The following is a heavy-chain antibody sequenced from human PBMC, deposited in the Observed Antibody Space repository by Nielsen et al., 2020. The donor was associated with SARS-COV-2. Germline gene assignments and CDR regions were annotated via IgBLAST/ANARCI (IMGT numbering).Heavy chain of an antibody. D-gene: IGHD6-19*01. CDR3: AKLSSGPFPNDAFDI. CDR2: ISWNSGSI. V-gene: IGHV3-9*01. CDR1: GFTFDDYA. J-gene: IGHJ3*02. Sequence: SLKISCAASGFTFDDYAMHWVRQAPGKGLEWVSGISWNSGSIGYADPVKGRFTISRDNAKNSLYLQMNSLRAEDTALYYCAKLSSGPFPNDAFDIWGQGTMVTVSS.